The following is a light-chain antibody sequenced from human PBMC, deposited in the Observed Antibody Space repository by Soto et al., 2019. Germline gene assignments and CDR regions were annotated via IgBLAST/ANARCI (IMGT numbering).Light chain of an antibody. Sequence: EIVLTQSPATLSLSPGERATLSCRASQSVSSSHLAWYQQKPGQAPRLLIYDASNRATGIPARFSGSGSGTDFTLTISSLEPEDFAVYYCQQRSNWPWTFGQGTKVDIK. J-gene: IGKJ1*01. CDR2: DAS. CDR3: QQRSNWPWT. V-gene: IGKV3-11*01. CDR1: QSVSSSH.